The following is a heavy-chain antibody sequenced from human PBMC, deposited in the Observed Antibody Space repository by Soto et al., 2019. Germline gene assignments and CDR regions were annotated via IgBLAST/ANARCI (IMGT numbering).Heavy chain of an antibody. D-gene: IGHD4-17*01. CDR1: GFTFDDYT. J-gene: IGHJ6*02. Sequence: GGSLRLSCAASGFTFDDYTMHWVRQAPGKGLEWVSLISWDGGSTYYADSVKGRFTISRDNSKNSLYLQMNSLRTEDTALYYCAKDVGDYGGYYYYGMDVWGQGTTVTVSS. CDR2: ISWDGGST. CDR3: AKDVGDYGGYYYYGMDV. V-gene: IGHV3-43*01.